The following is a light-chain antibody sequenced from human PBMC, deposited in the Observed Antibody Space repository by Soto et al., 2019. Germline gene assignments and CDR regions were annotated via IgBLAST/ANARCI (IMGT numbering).Light chain of an antibody. CDR3: QQHDDSPTMN. V-gene: IGKV1-33*01. J-gene: IGKJ5*01. CDR1: QDIDNS. CDR2: AVS. Sequence: DIQLPHAPSSLSASVGETVPSTCRASQDIDNSLKWYQHKPGKEPKHLVYAVSFSETGVPSRFSGRGSVTVLSLTIISLQSDDFATYYCQQHDDSPTMNFGQGTRLHSK.